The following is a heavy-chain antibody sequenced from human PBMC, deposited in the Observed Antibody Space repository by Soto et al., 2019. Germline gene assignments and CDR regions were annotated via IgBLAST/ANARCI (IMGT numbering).Heavy chain of an antibody. CDR3: AISTYDNKFYYYGMDV. CDR1: GGTFSSHT. CDR2: TIPIPGIT. Sequence: QVQLVQSGAEVKEPGSSLKVSCKASGGTFSSHTISWVRLAPGQGLEWMGRTIPIPGITNYAQNFQGRLTLTADTSTRTASMELSSLRSEDTAVYYCAISTYDNKFYYYGMDVWGQGTTVTVSS. J-gene: IGHJ6*02. D-gene: IGHD3-22*01. V-gene: IGHV1-69*02.